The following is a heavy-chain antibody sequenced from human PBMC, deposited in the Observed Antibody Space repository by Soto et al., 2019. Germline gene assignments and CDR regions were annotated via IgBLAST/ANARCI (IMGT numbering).Heavy chain of an antibody. V-gene: IGHV1-3*01. CDR1: GYTFTSYA. D-gene: IGHD1-26*01. CDR3: AGGARGGGSYRGWFDP. J-gene: IGHJ5*02. CDR2: INDGNGNT. Sequence: QVQLVQSGAEVKKPGASVKVSCKASGYTFTSYAMHWVRQAPGQRLEWMGWINDGNGNTKYSQKFQGRVTITRDTSASAAYMELSSLRSEDTAVYYCAGGARGGGSYRGWFDPWGQGTLVTVSS.